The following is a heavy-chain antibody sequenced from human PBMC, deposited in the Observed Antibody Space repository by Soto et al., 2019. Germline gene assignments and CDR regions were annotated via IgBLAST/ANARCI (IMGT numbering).Heavy chain of an antibody. CDR2: IWYDGSNK. CDR1: GFTFSSYG. V-gene: IGHV3-33*01. Sequence: QVRLVESGGGVVQPGRSLRLSCAASGFTFSSYGMHWVRQAPGKGLEWVAVIWYDGSNKYYADSVKGRFTISRDNSKNTLYLQMNSLRAEDTAVYYCTTERYPLFYSPWGQGTLVTVSS. J-gene: IGHJ5*02. D-gene: IGHD3-9*01. CDR3: TTERYPLFYSP.